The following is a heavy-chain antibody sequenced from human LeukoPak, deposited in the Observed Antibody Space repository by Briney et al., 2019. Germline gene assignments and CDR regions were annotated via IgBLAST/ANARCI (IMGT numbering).Heavy chain of an antibody. CDR1: GYSFTTYW. CDR3: ARDPSTTSSDY. V-gene: IGHV5-51*01. J-gene: IGHJ4*02. D-gene: IGHD1-1*01. CDR2: IYPGDSDT. Sequence: GESLKISCKGSGYSFTTYWIAWVRQMPGKGLEWMGIIYPGDSDTRYSPSFQGQVTISADKSISTVYLQWSSLKASDTAMYYCARDPSTTSSDYWGQGTLVTVSS.